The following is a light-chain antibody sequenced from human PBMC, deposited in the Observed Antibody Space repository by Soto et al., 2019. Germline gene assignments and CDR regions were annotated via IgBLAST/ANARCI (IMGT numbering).Light chain of an antibody. J-gene: IGLJ1*01. V-gene: IGLV1-40*01. CDR3: QSFDNGLLADV. CDR1: SSSIGAGYE. Sequence: QSVLTQPPSVSGAPGQRVTISCSGTSSSIGAGYEVHWYHQLPGTAPKLVVSGNGNRPSGVPDRLSASKSGTSASLAITGLQAEDEADYYCQSFDNGLLADVFGTGTKVTVL. CDR2: GNG.